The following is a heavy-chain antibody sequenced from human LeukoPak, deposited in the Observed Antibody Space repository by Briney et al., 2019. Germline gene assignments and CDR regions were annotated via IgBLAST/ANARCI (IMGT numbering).Heavy chain of an antibody. D-gene: IGHD3-22*01. V-gene: IGHV3-53*01. Sequence: PGGSLRLSCAASGFTVSSNYMSWVRQAPGKGLEWVSVIYSGGSTYYADSVKGRLTISRDNSKNTLYLQMNSLRAEDTAVYYCARVKGYYDSSGYYSDWFDPWGQGTLVTVSS. CDR3: ARVKGYYDSSGYYSDWFDP. CDR2: IYSGGST. CDR1: GFTVSSNY. J-gene: IGHJ5*02.